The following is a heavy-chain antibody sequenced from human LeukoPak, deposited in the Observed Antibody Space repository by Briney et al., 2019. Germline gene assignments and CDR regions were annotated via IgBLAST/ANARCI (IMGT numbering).Heavy chain of an antibody. CDR3: ATVGATTKNDAFDI. Sequence: ASVKVSCKASGYTFTNYGFTWVRQAPGQGLEWMGWISAYNGNTDYAQKFHGRVTMTTDTSTSTAYMELRSLRSEDTAVYYCATVGATTKNDAFDIWGQGTMVTVSS. J-gene: IGHJ3*02. V-gene: IGHV1-18*01. D-gene: IGHD1-26*01. CDR2: ISAYNGNT. CDR1: GYTFTNYG.